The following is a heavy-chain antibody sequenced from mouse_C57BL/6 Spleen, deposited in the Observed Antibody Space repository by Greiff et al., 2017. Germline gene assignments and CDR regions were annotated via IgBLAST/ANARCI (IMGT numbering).Heavy chain of an antibody. D-gene: IGHD2-4*01. Sequence: VQLQQSGAELARPGASVKLSCKASGYTFTSYGISWVKQRPGQGLEWIGEIYPRSGNTYYNEKFKGKATLTADKSSSTAYMELRSLTSEDSAVYFCAREDDYDVWGTGTTVTVSS. J-gene: IGHJ1*03. CDR2: IYPRSGNT. CDR3: AREDDYDV. CDR1: GYTFTSYG. V-gene: IGHV1-81*01.